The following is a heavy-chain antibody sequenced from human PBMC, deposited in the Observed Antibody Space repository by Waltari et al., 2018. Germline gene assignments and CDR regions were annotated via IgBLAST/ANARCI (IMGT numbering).Heavy chain of an antibody. CDR2: IIPILGIA. D-gene: IGHD3-22*01. CDR3: ARRVNYYDSSGYDY. CDR1: GGTFSSYT. Sequence: QVQLVQSGAEVKKPGSSVKVSCTASGGTFSSYTISWVRQAPGQGLEWMGRIIPILGIANYAQKFQGRVTITADKSTSTAYMELSSLRSEDTAVYYCARRVNYYDSSGYDYWGQGTLVTVSS. J-gene: IGHJ4*02. V-gene: IGHV1-69*02.